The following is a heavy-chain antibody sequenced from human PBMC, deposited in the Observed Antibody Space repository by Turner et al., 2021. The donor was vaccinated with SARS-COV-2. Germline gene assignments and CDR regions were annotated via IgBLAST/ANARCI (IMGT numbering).Heavy chain of an antibody. CDR1: GFTFSSDW. J-gene: IGHJ6*02. Sequence: EVQLVESGGGVVQPGGCLSLSCPASGFTFSSDWMHWVRQAPGKGLVWVSRINSDGSCTSYADSVKGRFTISRDNAKNTLSLQMNSLRAEDTAVYYCARDRAAAVLYYYYGMDVWGQGTTVTVSS. CDR3: ARDRAAAVLYYYYGMDV. D-gene: IGHD6-13*01. CDR2: INSDGSCT. V-gene: IGHV3-74*01.